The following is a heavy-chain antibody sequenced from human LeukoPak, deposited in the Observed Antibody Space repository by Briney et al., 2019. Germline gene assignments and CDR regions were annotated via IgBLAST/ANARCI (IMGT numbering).Heavy chain of an antibody. V-gene: IGHV1-2*04. CDR1: GGTFSSYA. Sequence: GSSVKVSCKASGGTFSSYAISWVRQAPGQGLEWMGWINPNSGGTNYAQKFQGWVTMTRDTSISTAYMELSRLRSDDTAVYYCARGPGGATSPFDYWGQGTLVTVSS. D-gene: IGHD5-24*01. J-gene: IGHJ4*02. CDR3: ARGPGGATSPFDY. CDR2: INPNSGGT.